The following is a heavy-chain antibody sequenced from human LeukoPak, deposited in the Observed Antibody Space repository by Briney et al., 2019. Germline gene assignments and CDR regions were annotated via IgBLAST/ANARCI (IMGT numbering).Heavy chain of an antibody. V-gene: IGHV3-30-3*01. Sequence: GGSLRLSCAASGFTFSSYAMHWVRHAPGKGLEWVAAISYDGSNKYYADSVKGRLTISRENSKDTLYLQMNSLRAEDTAVYYCARDGVATKYYYGMDVWGQGTTVTVSS. CDR2: ISYDGSNK. CDR3: ARDGVATKYYYGMDV. D-gene: IGHD5-12*01. J-gene: IGHJ6*02. CDR1: GFTFSSYA.